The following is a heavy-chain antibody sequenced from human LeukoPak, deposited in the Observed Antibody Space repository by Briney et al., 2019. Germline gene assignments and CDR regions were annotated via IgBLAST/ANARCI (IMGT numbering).Heavy chain of an antibody. V-gene: IGHV3-30*02. CDR1: GFTFSSYG. J-gene: IGHJ4*02. CDR3: AKIMITFGGVIVMVDY. Sequence: GGSLRLSCAASGFTFSSYGMHWVRQAPGKGLEWVAFIRYDGSNKYYADSVKGRFTISRDNSKNTLYLQMNSLRAEDTAVYYCAKIMITFGGVIVMVDYWAREPWSPSPQ. D-gene: IGHD3-16*02. CDR2: IRYDGSNK.